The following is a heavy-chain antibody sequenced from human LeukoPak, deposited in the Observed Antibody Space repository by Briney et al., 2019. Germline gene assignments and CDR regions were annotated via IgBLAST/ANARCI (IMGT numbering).Heavy chain of an antibody. J-gene: IGHJ4*02. Sequence: PSETLSLTCTVSGGSISSYCWSWIRQPAGKGLEWIGRIYTSGSTNYNPSLKSRVTMSVDTSKNQFSLKLSSVTAADTAVYYCAIDQSFHPYYFDYWGQGTLVTVSS. CDR1: GGSISSYC. V-gene: IGHV4-4*07. CDR2: IYTSGST. CDR3: AIDQSFHPYYFDY.